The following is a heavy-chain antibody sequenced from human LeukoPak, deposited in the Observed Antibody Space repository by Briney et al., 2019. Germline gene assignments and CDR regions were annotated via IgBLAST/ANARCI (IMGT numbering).Heavy chain of an antibody. V-gene: IGHV3-7*01. CDR2: IKQDGSEK. Sequence: GGSLRLSCAASGFAFSRHGNHWVRQAPGKGLEWVANIKQDGSEKYYVDSVKGRFTIYRDNAKNSLYLQMNSLRAEDTAVYYCARDYPEAAAGAFDWFDPWGQGTLVTVSS. J-gene: IGHJ5*02. CDR1: GFAFSRHG. D-gene: IGHD6-13*01. CDR3: ARDYPEAAAGAFDWFDP.